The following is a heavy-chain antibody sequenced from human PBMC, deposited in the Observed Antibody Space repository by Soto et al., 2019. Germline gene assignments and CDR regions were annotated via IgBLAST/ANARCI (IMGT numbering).Heavy chain of an antibody. CDR3: AREDRDRETGLVPAAIDGMDV. J-gene: IGHJ6*02. Sequence: GASVKVSCKASGGSFSSYTICWVRQAPGQQGLEWMGRIIPMLDITNYAQKFQGRLTITADESTNTAYMELSSLRSDDTAVYYCAREDRDRETGLVPAAIDGMDVWGQGTTVTVSS. V-gene: IGHV1-69*04. CDR2: IIPMLDIT. D-gene: IGHD2-2*01. CDR1: GGSFSSYT.